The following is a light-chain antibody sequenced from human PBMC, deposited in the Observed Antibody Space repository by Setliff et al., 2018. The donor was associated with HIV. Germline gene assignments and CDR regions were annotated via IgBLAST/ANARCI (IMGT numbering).Light chain of an antibody. J-gene: IGLJ1*01. V-gene: IGLV3-1*01. CDR3: QAWDSSTAGV. Sequence: SYALTQPPSVSVSPGQTASITCSGDKLGDKYVCWYQQKPGQSPVLVIYQDNKRPSGIPERFSGSNSGHTATLTISGTQAIDEADYHCQAWDSSTAGVFGTGTKVTVL. CDR1: KLGDKY. CDR2: QDN.